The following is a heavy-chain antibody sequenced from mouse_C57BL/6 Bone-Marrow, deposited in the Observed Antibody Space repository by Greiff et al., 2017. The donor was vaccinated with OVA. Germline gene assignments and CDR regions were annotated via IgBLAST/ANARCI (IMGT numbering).Heavy chain of an antibody. CDR2: IYPRDGSN. Sequence: QVQLKESGPELVKPGASVKLSCKASGYTFTSYDINWVKQRPGQGLEWIGWIYPRDGSNKYNEKFKGKATLTVDTSSSTAYMELHSLTSEDSAVYFCARWGYDYDYWGQGTTLTVSS. J-gene: IGHJ2*01. CDR1: GYTFTSYD. CDR3: ARWGYDYDY. V-gene: IGHV1-85*01. D-gene: IGHD2-4*01.